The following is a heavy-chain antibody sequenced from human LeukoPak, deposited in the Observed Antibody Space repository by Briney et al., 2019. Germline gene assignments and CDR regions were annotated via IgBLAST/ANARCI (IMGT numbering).Heavy chain of an antibody. Sequence: PSETLSLTCAVYGGFFSGYYWSWIRQPPGKGLEWIGEINHSGSTNYNPSLKSRVTISVDTSKNQFSLKLSSVTAADTAVYYCARDPHPAFSGSYYLDGSDMWGQGTVVIVSS. D-gene: IGHD1-26*01. CDR3: ARDPHPAFSGSYYLDGSDM. CDR2: INHSGST. CDR1: GGFFSGYY. V-gene: IGHV4-34*01. J-gene: IGHJ3*02.